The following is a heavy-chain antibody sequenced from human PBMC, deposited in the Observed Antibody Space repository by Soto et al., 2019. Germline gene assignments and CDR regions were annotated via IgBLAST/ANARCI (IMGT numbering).Heavy chain of an antibody. CDR1: GGSFSGYY. V-gene: IGHV4-34*01. CDR3: ARGYRSGDYDY. CDR2: INHSGST. Sequence: QVQLQQWGAGLLKPSETLSLTCAVYGGSFSGYYWSWIRQPPGKGLEWIGEINHSGSTNYNPSLKSRVSISVDTSKNQFSLKLSSVTAADTAVYYCARGYRSGDYDYWGQGTLVTVSS. J-gene: IGHJ4*02. D-gene: IGHD3-10*01.